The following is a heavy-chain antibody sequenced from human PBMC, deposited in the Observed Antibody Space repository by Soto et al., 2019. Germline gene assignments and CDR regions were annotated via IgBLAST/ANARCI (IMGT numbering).Heavy chain of an antibody. Sequence: QVQLQESGPGLVKPSETLSLTGSVSGGSISNHYWSWIRQPPGKGLEWIGYIYYNGNTNYNPSLKSRVPMSVDTYRNQISLKLTTVTAADTAVYYCTRANWYSEYWGQGTLVTVSS. CDR1: GGSISNHY. V-gene: IGHV4-59*11. CDR2: IYYNGNT. CDR3: TRANWYSEY. D-gene: IGHD7-27*01. J-gene: IGHJ4*02.